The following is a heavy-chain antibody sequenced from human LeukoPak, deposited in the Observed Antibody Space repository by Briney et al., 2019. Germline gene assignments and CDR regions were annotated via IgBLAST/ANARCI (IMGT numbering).Heavy chain of an antibody. J-gene: IGHJ4*02. V-gene: IGHV3-7*01. D-gene: IGHD3-9*01. CDR3: ASQPAVIDLDC. CDR1: GFSFSSYW. Sequence: PGGSLRLSCAASGFSFSSYWMTWVRQAPGQGLEWVANINPGGGKKTYVDSVKGRFTISRDNAKNSLYLQMSSLIVEDTAVYYCASQPAVIDLDCRGQGTLVTVSS. CDR2: INPGGGKK.